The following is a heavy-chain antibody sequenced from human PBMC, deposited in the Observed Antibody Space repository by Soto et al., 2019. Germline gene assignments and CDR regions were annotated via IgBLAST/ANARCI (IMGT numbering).Heavy chain of an antibody. J-gene: IGHJ6*02. CDR3: AREGYDIVLVPAAESEPGYYYYYGMDV. CDR2: ISSSSSYI. V-gene: IGHV3-21*01. CDR1: GFTFSSYS. D-gene: IGHD2-2*01. Sequence: PGGSLRLSCAASGFTFSSYSMNWVRQAPGKGLEWVSSISSSSSYIYYADSVKGRFTISRDNAKNSLYLQMNSLRAEDTAVYYCAREGYDIVLVPAAESEPGYYYYYGMDVWGQGTTFTVSS.